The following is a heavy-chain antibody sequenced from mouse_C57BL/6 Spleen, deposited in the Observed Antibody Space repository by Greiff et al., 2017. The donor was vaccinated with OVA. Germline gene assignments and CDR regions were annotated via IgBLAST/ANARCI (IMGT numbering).Heavy chain of an antibody. CDR2: INPSHGGT. CDR3: ARWDTTVVATDY. V-gene: IGHV1-53*01. D-gene: IGHD1-1*01. Sequence: QVQLKQPGTELVKPGASVKLSCKASGYTFTSYWMPWVKQRPGQGLAWIGNINPSHGGTNYNETFKSKATLTVDKYSSTAYMQLSSLTSEDSAVEYCARWDTTVVATDYWGQGTTLTVSS. J-gene: IGHJ2*01. CDR1: GYTFTSYW.